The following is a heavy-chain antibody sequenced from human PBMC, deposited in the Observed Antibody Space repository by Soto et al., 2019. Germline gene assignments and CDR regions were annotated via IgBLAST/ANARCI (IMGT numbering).Heavy chain of an antibody. D-gene: IGHD3-10*01. CDR1: GDSVSSGSYY. CDR2: IYYSGST. V-gene: IGHV4-61*01. J-gene: IGHJ4*02. CDR3: ARALQTYYYSSGSYSLDH. Sequence: SETLSLTCTVSGDSVSSGSYYWSWIRQPPGKGLEWIGYIYYSGSTNYNPSLKSRVTISLDTSKNQFSLKLTSVTAADTAVYYCARALQTYYYSSGSYSLDHWGQGALVTVSS.